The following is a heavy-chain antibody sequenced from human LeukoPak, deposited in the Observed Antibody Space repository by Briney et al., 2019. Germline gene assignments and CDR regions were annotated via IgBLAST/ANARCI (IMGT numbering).Heavy chain of an antibody. J-gene: IGHJ5*02. D-gene: IGHD2-15*01. CDR1: GFTFSNFA. CDR2: ISGSGIT. Sequence: GGSLRLSCAASGFTFSNFAMSWVRQAPGKGLEWVSSISGSGITYFTDSVKGRFTISRDNSKNMLYLQMNSLRAEDTAVYYCAKSGYCSGDNCYNNWFDPWGQGTLVTVSS. CDR3: AKSGYCSGDNCYNNWFDP. V-gene: IGHV3-23*01.